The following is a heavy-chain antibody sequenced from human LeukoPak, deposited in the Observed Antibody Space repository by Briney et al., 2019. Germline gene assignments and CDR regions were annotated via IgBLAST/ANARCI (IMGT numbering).Heavy chain of an antibody. CDR1: GYTFTSYH. V-gene: IGHV1-46*01. Sequence: RASVKVSCKASGYTFTSYHMYWVRQAPGQGLEWMGLINPSSGSANYAQKFQGRITMTRDTSRSTVYMELSSLRSEDTAVYYCARDIVVVPAGRGFDYWGQGTLVTVSS. CDR3: ARDIVVVPAGRGFDY. J-gene: IGHJ4*02. CDR2: INPSSGSA. D-gene: IGHD2-2*01.